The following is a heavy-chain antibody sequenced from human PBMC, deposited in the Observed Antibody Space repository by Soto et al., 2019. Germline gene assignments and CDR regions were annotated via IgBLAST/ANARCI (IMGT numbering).Heavy chain of an antibody. CDR2: ISAYNGNT. D-gene: IGHD2-2*01. CDR3: AREQLRNYYYYGMDV. J-gene: IGHJ6*02. V-gene: IGHV1-18*01. CDR1: GVTFSSYC. Sequence: ASLKVSCKASGVTFSSYCISWVRQAPVQGLEWMGWISAYNGNTNYAQKLQGRVTMTTDTSTSTAYMELRSLRSDDTAVYYCAREQLRNYYYYGMDVWGQGTTVTVSS.